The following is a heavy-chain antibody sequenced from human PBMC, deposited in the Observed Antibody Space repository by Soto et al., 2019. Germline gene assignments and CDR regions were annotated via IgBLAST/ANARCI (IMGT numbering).Heavy chain of an antibody. V-gene: IGHV3-23*01. Sequence: PGGSLRLSWAASGFNFKRDAMSWVRQARGKGLEWVSAISGGGGTTYYADSVKGRFTISRDNSKNTLYLQMNSLRVEDTAVYYCARETGYSSGWRQDYWGQGTLVTVS. J-gene: IGHJ4*02. CDR3: ARETGYSSGWRQDY. CDR1: GFNFKRDA. CDR2: ISGGGGTT. D-gene: IGHD6-19*01.